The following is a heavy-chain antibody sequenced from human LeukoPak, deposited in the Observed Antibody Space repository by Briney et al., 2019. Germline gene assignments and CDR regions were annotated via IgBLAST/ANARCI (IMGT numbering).Heavy chain of an antibody. CDR3: ASSGNAAAAGTGWFDP. D-gene: IGHD6-13*01. CDR2: INAGNGNT. CDR1: GYTFTSYA. Sequence: ASVKVSCKASGYTFTSYAMHWVRQAPGQRLEWMGWINAGNGNTKYSQKFQGRVTMTEDTSTDTAYMELSSLRSEDTAVYYCASSGNAAAAGTGWFDPWGQGTLVTVSS. J-gene: IGHJ5*02. V-gene: IGHV1-3*01.